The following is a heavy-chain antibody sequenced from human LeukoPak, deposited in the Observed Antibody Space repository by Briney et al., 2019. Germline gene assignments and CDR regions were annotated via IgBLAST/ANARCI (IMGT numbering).Heavy chain of an antibody. CDR1: GGSFSGYY. J-gene: IGHJ4*02. V-gene: IGHV4-34*01. D-gene: IGHD3-9*01. Sequence: SETLSLTCAVYGGSFSGYYWSWIRQPPGKGLEWLGEINHSGSTNYNPSLKSRVTISVDTSKNHFSLKLSSVTAADTAVYYCARPHSTFFDQDAAYYFDYWGQGTLVTVSS. CDR2: INHSGST. CDR3: ARPHSTFFDQDAAYYFDY.